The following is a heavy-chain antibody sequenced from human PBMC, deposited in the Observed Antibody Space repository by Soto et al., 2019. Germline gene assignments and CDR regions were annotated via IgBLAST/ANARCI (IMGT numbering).Heavy chain of an antibody. CDR1: GYTFTSYG. CDR2: ISAYNGNT. V-gene: IGHV1-18*01. CDR3: ARDRVPYDSSGYGALDI. Sequence: ASVKVSCKASGYTFTSYGISWVRQAPGQGLEWMGWISAYNGNTNYAQKLQGRVTMTTDTSTSTAYMELRSLRSDDTAVYYCARDRVPYDSSGYGALDIWGQGTMVTVSS. D-gene: IGHD3-22*01. J-gene: IGHJ3*02.